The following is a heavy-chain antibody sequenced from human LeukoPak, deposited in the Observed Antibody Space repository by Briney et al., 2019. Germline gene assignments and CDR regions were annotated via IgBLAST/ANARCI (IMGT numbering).Heavy chain of an antibody. CDR2: INPNNGDT. CDR3: ARVSAAAGTYPSDS. J-gene: IGHJ4*02. V-gene: IGHV1-2*02. CDR1: GYTFTAHY. Sequence: ASVKVSCKTSGYTFTAHYIHWVRQAPGQGLEWMGWINPNNGDTNYAQKFQGGVTMTRDTSISTAYMELSSLRSDDTAVYYCARVSAAAGTYPSDSWGQGTLVTVS. D-gene: IGHD1-1*01.